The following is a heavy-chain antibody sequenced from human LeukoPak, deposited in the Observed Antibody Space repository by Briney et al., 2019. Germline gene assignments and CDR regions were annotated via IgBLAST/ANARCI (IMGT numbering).Heavy chain of an antibody. CDR2: IYHSGST. CDR3: ARMRTGTAGYFDY. D-gene: IGHD1-1*01. Sequence: PSQTLSLTCAVSGGSISSGGYSWSWIRQPPGKGLEWIGYIYHSGSTYYNPSLKSRVTISVDRSKNQFSLELSSVTAADTAVYYCARMRTGTAGYFDYWGQGTLVTVSS. CDR1: GGSISSGGYS. V-gene: IGHV4-30-2*01. J-gene: IGHJ4*02.